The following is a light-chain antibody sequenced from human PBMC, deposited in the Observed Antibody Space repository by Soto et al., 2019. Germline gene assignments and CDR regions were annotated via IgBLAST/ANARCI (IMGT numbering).Light chain of an antibody. CDR3: CSYAGSYPYV. J-gene: IGLJ1*01. CDR2: DVS. V-gene: IGLV2-11*01. Sequence: QSALTQPRSVSGSPGQSVTISCTGTSSYVAGYNYVSWYQQHPGKAPKLMIYDVSKRPSGVPDRFSGSKSGNTASLTISGLQAEDEADYYCCSYAGSYPYVFGTGTKVTVL. CDR1: SSYVAGYNY.